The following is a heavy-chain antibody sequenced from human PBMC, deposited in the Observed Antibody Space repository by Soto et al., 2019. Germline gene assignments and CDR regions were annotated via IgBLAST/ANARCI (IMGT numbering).Heavy chain of an antibody. CDR3: AKDIVVVPAAHDFDY. J-gene: IGHJ4*02. D-gene: IGHD2-2*01. CDR1: GFTFSSYA. V-gene: IGHV3-23*01. CDR2: ISGSGGST. Sequence: GGSLRLSCAASGFTFSSYAMSWVRQAPGKGLEWVSAISGSGGSTYYADSVKGRFTISRDNSKNTLYLQMNSLRAVDTAVYYCAKDIVVVPAAHDFDYWGQGTLVTVSS.